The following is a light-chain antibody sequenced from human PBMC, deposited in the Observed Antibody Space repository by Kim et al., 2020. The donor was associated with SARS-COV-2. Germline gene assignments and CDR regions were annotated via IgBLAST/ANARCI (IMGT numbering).Light chain of an antibody. CDR3: SSYTSSSTYV. Sequence: GQSITISCTGTSSDVGGYKYVSWYQQHPGKAPKLMIYDVSKRPSGVSNRFSGSKSGNTASLTISVLQAEDEADYYCSSYTSSSTYVFGTGTKVTVL. J-gene: IGLJ1*01. CDR1: SSDVGGYKY. CDR2: DVS. V-gene: IGLV2-14*04.